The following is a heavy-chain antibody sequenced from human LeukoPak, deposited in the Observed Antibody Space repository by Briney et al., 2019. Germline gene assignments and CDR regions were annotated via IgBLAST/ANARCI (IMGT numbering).Heavy chain of an antibody. CDR3: ARGDGYGDNWLDS. V-gene: IGHV1-69*05. D-gene: IGHD5-24*01. J-gene: IGHJ5*01. CDR2: IILIFGTA. Sequence: GSSVKVSYKAFGGTFSSYGISWVRQAPGQGLEWMGRIILIFGTAYYAQKFQGRVTITTDESTSTAYMELSSLRSEDTAVYYRARGDGYGDNWLDSWGQGTLVTVSS. CDR1: GGTFSSYG.